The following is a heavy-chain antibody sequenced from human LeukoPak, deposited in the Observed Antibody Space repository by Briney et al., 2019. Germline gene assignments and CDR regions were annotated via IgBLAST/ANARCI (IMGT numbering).Heavy chain of an antibody. CDR3: AKAQDSSGWALDY. Sequence: GGSLRLSCAASGFTFSSYGMHWVRQAPGKGLEWVAVISYDGSNKYYADSVKGRFTISRDNSKNTLYLQMNSLSAEDTAVYYCAKAQDSSGWALDYWGQGTLVTVSS. J-gene: IGHJ4*02. CDR1: GFTFSSYG. V-gene: IGHV3-30*18. CDR2: ISYDGSNK. D-gene: IGHD6-19*01.